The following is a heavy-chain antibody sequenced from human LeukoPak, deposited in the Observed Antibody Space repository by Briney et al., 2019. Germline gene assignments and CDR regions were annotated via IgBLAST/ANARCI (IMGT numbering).Heavy chain of an antibody. J-gene: IGHJ5*02. Sequence: PSETLSLTCTVSGGSIGSLYWSWIRQSPGKGLEWIGYIHYSGYTYHNPSLTGRVTISVDVSRNQFSLRLTSVTAADTAIYYCASYGGGNWFDPWGQGTLVTVSS. D-gene: IGHD4-17*01. CDR1: GGSIGSLY. V-gene: IGHV4-59*01. CDR3: ASYGGGNWFDP. CDR2: IHYSGYT.